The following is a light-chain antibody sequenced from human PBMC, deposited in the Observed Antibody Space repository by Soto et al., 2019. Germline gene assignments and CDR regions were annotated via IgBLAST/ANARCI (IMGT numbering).Light chain of an antibody. CDR3: QQYGSSPGT. CDR1: QSVDSTY. V-gene: IGKV3-20*01. Sequence: EIVLTQSPGTLSLSPGERATLSCRASQSVDSTYLAWYQQKPGQAPRLLIYGASSRATGIPDRFSGSGSGTDFTLTISRLEPEDFAVYYCQQYGSSPGTFGQGTKVDIK. CDR2: GAS. J-gene: IGKJ1*01.